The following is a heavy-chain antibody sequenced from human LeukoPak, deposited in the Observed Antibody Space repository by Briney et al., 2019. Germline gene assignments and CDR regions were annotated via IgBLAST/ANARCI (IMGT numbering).Heavy chain of an antibody. D-gene: IGHD2-21*02. Sequence: GGSLRLSCAASGFTFSSYAMSWVRQAPGKGLEWVSAISGSGGSTYYADSVKGRFTIPRDNSKNTLYLQMNSLRAEDTAVYYCAKDPYCGGDCYGDYFDYWGQGTLVTVSS. CDR2: ISGSGGST. CDR3: AKDPYCGGDCYGDYFDY. CDR1: GFTFSSYA. J-gene: IGHJ4*02. V-gene: IGHV3-23*01.